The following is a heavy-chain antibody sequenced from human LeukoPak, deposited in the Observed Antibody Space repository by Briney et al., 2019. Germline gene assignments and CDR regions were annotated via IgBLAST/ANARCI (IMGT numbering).Heavy chain of an antibody. CDR2: ITGSSSTI. D-gene: IGHD3-22*01. J-gene: IGHJ4*02. V-gene: IGHV3-48*03. CDR1: GFTFSSYE. CDR3: AREELGSSGYSSLDC. Sequence: GGSLRLSCVASGFTFSSYEMNWVRQAPGKGPKWVSYITGSSSTIYYADSVKGRFTISRDNAKNSLYLQMNSPRAEDTAVYYCAREELGSSGYSSLDCWGQGTLVTVSS.